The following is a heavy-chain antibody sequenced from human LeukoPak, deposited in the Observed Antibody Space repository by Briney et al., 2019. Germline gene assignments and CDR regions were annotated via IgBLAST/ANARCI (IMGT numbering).Heavy chain of an antibody. CDR2: ISSNGGST. V-gene: IGHV3-64*01. CDR1: GFTFSSYA. D-gene: IGHD3-22*01. Sequence: GGSLRLSCAASGFTFSSYAMHWVRQAPGKGLEYVSAISSNGGSTYYANSVKGRFTISRDNSKNTLYLQMGSLRAEDMAVYYCARGQYYYDSSGTQAPVDYWGQGTLVTVSS. J-gene: IGHJ4*02. CDR3: ARGQYYYDSSGTQAPVDY.